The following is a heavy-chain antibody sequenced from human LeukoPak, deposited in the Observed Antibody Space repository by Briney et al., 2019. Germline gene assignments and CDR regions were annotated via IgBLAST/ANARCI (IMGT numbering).Heavy chain of an antibody. CDR3: AREVYDILTGYFEAYDY. CDR1: GFTFSNYG. V-gene: IGHV3-23*01. Sequence: GGSLRLSCAASGFTFSNYGMSWVRQAPGKGLEWVSAFSGSGSSTYYADSVKGRFTISRDNSKNTLYLQMDSLRAEDTAVYYCAREVYDILTGYFEAYDYWGQGTLVTVSS. CDR2: FSGSGSST. J-gene: IGHJ4*02. D-gene: IGHD3-9*01.